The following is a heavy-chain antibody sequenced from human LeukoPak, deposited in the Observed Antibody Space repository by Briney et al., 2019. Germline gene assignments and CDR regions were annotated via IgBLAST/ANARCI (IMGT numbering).Heavy chain of an antibody. J-gene: IGHJ4*02. CDR3: ANHLIGARYYFDN. D-gene: IGHD6-6*01. Sequence: SGGSLRLSCAASGFTFSSYAMSWVRQAPGKGLEWVSTISDSGIYTYYADSVKGRFTISRDNSKNTLFLQMHSLRAEDTAVYYCANHLIGARYYFDNWGQGTLVTVSS. V-gene: IGHV3-23*01. CDR2: ISDSGIYT. CDR1: GFTFSSYA.